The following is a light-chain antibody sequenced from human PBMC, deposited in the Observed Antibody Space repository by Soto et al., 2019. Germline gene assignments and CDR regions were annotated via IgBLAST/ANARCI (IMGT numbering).Light chain of an antibody. CDR2: EVS. Sequence: QSALTQPPSASGSRGQSVTISCTGTSSDVGAYNYVSWYQQHPGKAPKLIIYEVSERPSGVPDRFSGSKSGNTASLTVSGLQAEDEADYYFSSDAGSNNFVFGSGTKLTVL. J-gene: IGLJ1*01. CDR1: SSDVGAYNY. V-gene: IGLV2-8*01. CDR3: SSDAGSNNFV.